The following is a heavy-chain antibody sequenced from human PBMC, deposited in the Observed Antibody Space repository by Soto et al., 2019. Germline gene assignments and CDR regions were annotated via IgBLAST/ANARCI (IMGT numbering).Heavy chain of an antibody. CDR2: INPESGAT. CDR3: ARDLSPITYIKTGTL. V-gene: IGHV1-2*02. CDR1: GYTFIGYH. Sequence: ASVKVSCKASGYTFIGYHVHWVRQAPGQGLEWMGWINPESGATIYAQQFEARVTMTRDTSIGTAYLELTSLTSDDTAVYYCARDLSPITYIKTGTLWGQGTMVTVPS. D-gene: IGHD1-1*01. J-gene: IGHJ3*01.